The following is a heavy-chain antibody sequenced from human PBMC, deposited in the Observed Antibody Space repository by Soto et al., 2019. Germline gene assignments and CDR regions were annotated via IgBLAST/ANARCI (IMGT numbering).Heavy chain of an antibody. D-gene: IGHD1-26*01. CDR2: ISAYNGNT. CDR1: GYTFTSYG. V-gene: IGHV1-18*04. Sequence: ASVKVSCKASGYTFTSYGITWLRQAPGQGLEYMGWISAYNGNTNYAQNVQGRVTMTTDTSTSTAYMELRSLRSDDTAVYYCVRDRGYSWKSDAFDIWGQGTMVTVSS. CDR3: VRDRGYSWKSDAFDI. J-gene: IGHJ3*02.